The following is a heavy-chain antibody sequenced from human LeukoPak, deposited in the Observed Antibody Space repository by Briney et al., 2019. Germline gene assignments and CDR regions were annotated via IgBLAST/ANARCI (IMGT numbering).Heavy chain of an antibody. D-gene: IGHD6-19*01. CDR3: ARTEGSGWFEY. CDR2: ISGSGDTT. Sequence: GGSLRLSCAASTFTFSSYSMNWVRQAPGKGLEWVSYISGSGDTTYYADSVKGRFTISRDNAKSSLSLQMNSLRAEDTAVYYCARTEGSGWFEYWGQGTPAIVSS. J-gene: IGHJ5*01. V-gene: IGHV3-48*01. CDR1: TFTFSSYS.